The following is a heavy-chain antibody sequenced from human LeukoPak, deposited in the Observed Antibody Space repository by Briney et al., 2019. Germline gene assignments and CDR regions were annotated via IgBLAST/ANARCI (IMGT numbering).Heavy chain of an antibody. CDR1: GGSFSGYY. CDR3: ARARYGDYVGDDY. D-gene: IGHD4-17*01. CDR2: INHSGST. V-gene: IGHV4-34*01. Sequence: SETLSLTCAVYGGSFSGYYWSWIRQPPGKGLEWIGEINHSGSTNYNPSLKSRVTISVDTSTNQFSLKLSSVTAADTAVYYCARARYGDYVGDDYWGQGTLVTVSS. J-gene: IGHJ4*02.